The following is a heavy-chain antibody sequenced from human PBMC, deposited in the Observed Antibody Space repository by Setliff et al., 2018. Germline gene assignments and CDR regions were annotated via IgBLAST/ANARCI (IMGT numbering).Heavy chain of an antibody. V-gene: IGHV4-39*01. J-gene: IGHJ4*02. Sequence: PSETLSLTCTVSGGSISISGYFWGWIRQPPGKGLEWIGSTSYSGTTYSNSSLKSRLSISVDTSKNQFSLRLTSVTVADTAVYFCARHSNTWPVDFWGQGTLVTVSS. CDR3: ARHSNTWPVDF. CDR2: TSYSGTT. CDR1: GGSISISGYF.